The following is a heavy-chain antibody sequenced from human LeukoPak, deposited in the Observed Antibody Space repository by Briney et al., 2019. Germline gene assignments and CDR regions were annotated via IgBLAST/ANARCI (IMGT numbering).Heavy chain of an antibody. J-gene: IGHJ5*02. CDR3: ARVIGYCSSTSCYAVGWFDP. CDR2: INHSGST. D-gene: IGHD2-2*01. Sequence: SETLSLTCAVYGGSFSGYYWSWIRQPPGKGLEWIGEINHSGSTNYNPSLKSRVTISVDTSKNQFSLKLSSVTAADTAVYYCARVIGYCSSTSCYAVGWFDPWGQGTLVTVSS. V-gene: IGHV4-34*01. CDR1: GGSFSGYY.